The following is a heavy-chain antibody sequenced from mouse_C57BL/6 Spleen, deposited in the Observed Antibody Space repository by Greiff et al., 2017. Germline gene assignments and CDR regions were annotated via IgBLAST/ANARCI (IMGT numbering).Heavy chain of an antibody. CDR1: GYSFTGYF. J-gene: IGHJ1*03. Sequence: EVQLVESGPELVKPGDSVKISCKASGYSFTGYFMNWVMQSHGKSLEWIGRINPYNGDTFYNQKFKGKATLTVDKSSSTAHMELRSLTSEDSAVYYCARSYSNYGYFDVWGTGTTVTVSS. CDR3: ARSYSNYGYFDV. D-gene: IGHD2-5*01. V-gene: IGHV1-20*01. CDR2: INPYNGDT.